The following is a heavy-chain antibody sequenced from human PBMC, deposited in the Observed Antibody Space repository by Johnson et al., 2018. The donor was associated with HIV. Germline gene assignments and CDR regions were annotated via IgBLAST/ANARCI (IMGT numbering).Heavy chain of an antibody. Sequence: QVLLVESGGGVVQPGRSLRLSCAASGFSFSDFFVSWIRQAPGKGLEWVSYISRGGSSACVIYYADSGQGSSTLSRENAKNSVYLQMNSLRSDDTAVYYCASDYGDYDHAFEIWGRGTVVTCTS. J-gene: IGHJ3*02. D-gene: IGHD4-17*01. V-gene: IGHV3-11*04. CDR2: ISRGGSSACVI. CDR3: ASDYGDYDHAFEI. CDR1: GFSFSDFF.